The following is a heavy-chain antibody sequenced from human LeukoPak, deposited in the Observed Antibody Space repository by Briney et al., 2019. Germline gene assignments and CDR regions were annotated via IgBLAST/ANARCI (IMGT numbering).Heavy chain of an antibody. CDR2: VHPGGSI. V-gene: IGHV4-34*01. CDR1: GGSFSDYY. J-gene: IGHJ6*02. Sequence: SETLSLTCAGYGGSFSDYYLSWIRQPPGKGLEWIGEVHPGGSISYNTSLNSRVTISVDTSKNQFSLKLSSVTAADTAVYYCARGVGSGKRNYYYGMDVWGQGTTVTVSS. CDR3: ARGVGSGKRNYYYGMDV. D-gene: IGHD3-10*01.